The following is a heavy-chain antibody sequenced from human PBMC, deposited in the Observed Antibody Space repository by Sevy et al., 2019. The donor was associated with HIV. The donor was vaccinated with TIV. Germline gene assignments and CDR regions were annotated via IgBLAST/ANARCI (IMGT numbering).Heavy chain of an antibody. CDR1: GFNFNNYA. D-gene: IGHD3-3*01. Sequence: QAGGSLRLSCAAVGFNFNNYAMTWVRQAPGKGLEWVSGISFSGSKTYYAESVKGRFSISRDPSKNTLYLQMNNVRVEDTAVYFCAKTPFMDFWNDYYSFYFDFWGQGTLVTVSS. CDR3: AKTPFMDFWNDYYSFYFDF. J-gene: IGHJ4*02. CDR2: ISFSGSKT. V-gene: IGHV3-23*01.